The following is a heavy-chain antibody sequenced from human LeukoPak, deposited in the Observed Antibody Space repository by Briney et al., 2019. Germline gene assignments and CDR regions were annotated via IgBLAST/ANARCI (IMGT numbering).Heavy chain of an antibody. D-gene: IGHD1-26*01. CDR1: GLTFATYS. CDR2: ISSSATYI. V-gene: IGHV3-21*01. CDR3: ARTPSSGNYFPGDFDL. J-gene: IGHJ2*01. Sequence: PGGSLRLSCAASGLTFATYSLNWVPQAPGEGVEWASYISSSATYIYYADSMMGRFTISRDDAKHSLYLQMNSVRAEDTAVYYGARTPSSGNYFPGDFDLWGRGTLVTVSS.